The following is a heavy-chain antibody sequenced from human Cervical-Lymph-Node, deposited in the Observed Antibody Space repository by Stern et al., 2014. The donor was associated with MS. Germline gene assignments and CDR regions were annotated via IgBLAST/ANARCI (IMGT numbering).Heavy chain of an antibody. CDR2: ISSNGGSI. CDR1: GFTFSSYA. CDR3: ARGVTYCGGDCYGWYFDL. V-gene: IGHV3-64*01. Sequence: EVQLVESGGGLVQPGGSLRLSCAASGFTFSSYAMHWVRQAPGKGLEYVSVISSNGGSIYYANSVKGRFTISRDNSKNTLYLHMGSLRVEDMAVYYCARGVTYCGGDCYGWYFDLWGRGTLVTVSS. D-gene: IGHD2-21*02. J-gene: IGHJ2*01.